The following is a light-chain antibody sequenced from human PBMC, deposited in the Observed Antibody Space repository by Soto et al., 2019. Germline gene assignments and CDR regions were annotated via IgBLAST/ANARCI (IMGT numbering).Light chain of an antibody. V-gene: IGLV2-14*01. CDR1: STDVGGYNY. Sequence: QSVLAQPSSVSGSPGQSITISCAGTSTDVGGYNYVSWYQHHSGKAPKLLIYEVTNRPSGISDRFSGSKSVNTASLTISGLQAEDESDYYCGSYSSTATPFVFGTGTKVTVL. CDR2: EVT. J-gene: IGLJ1*01. CDR3: GSYSSTATPFV.